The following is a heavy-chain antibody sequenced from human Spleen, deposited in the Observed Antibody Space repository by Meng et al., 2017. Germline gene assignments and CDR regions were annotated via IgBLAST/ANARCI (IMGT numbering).Heavy chain of an antibody. CDR2: IRSEANGHAT. J-gene: IGHJ5*02. Sequence: EVGLVESGGGLVQPGGSLKLSCAASGFTFSASAVHWVRQASGKGLEWVGRIRSEANGHATSYAASVTGRFTISRDDSKNTAYLLMSSLKTEDTAVYYCTRLSVDPWGRGTLVTVSS. CDR3: TRLSVDP. V-gene: IGHV3-73*02. CDR1: GFTFSASA.